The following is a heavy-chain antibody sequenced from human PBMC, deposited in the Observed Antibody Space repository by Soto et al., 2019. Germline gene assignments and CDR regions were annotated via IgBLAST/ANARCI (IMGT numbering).Heavy chain of an antibody. CDR1: GFIFSNNG. D-gene: IGHD2-8*02. CDR3: ARDLRQVASGATVYGMDV. Sequence: QVQLVESGGGEVQPGTSLRLSCIASGFIFSNNGMHWVRQAPGKGLEWVALVSHDGRKTFYADSVKGRLTIYRDNCKNTVYLHRNNLKPEDTDVYRCARDLRQVASGATVYGMDVWGKGTTVTVS. J-gene: IGHJ6*04. V-gene: IGHV3-30*03. CDR2: VSHDGRKT.